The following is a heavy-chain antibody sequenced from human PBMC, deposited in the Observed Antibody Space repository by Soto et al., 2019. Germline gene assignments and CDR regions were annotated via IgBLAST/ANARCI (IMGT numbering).Heavy chain of an antibody. D-gene: IGHD5-12*01. J-gene: IGHJ4*02. V-gene: IGHV4-34*01. CDR3: ARCGNSGYVW. Sequence: QVQLQQWGAGLLKPSETLSLTCAVYGGSFSGYYWSWIRQPPGKGLEWIGEINHSGSTNYNPSLKSRVTISVDTSKNQFYLKLSSVTAADTAVYYCARCGNSGYVWWGQGTLVTVSS. CDR2: INHSGST. CDR1: GGSFSGYY.